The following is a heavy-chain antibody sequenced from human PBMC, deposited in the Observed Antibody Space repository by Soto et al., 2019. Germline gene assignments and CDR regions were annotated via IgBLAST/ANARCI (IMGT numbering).Heavy chain of an antibody. D-gene: IGHD3-16*01. CDR1: GYIFVNYG. CDR2: ISPYSGKT. Sequence: QVQLVQSGDEVRKPGSSVKVSCKASGYIFVNYGIAWVRQAPGQGLEWMGWISPYSGKTHYAGKGQGRLTMTTDTSTSTTYMDLGSLTSDDTAVYDCETVDNYVTPTPQDVSGQGTTVTVSS. CDR3: ETVDNYVTPTPQDV. V-gene: IGHV1-18*01. J-gene: IGHJ6*02.